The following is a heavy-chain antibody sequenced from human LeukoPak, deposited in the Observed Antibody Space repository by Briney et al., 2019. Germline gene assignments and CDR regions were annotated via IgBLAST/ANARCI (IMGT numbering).Heavy chain of an antibody. V-gene: IGHV3-7*01. CDR3: AVAAAGTIFDY. Sequence: PGGSLRLSCAASGFTFSIYWMSCVRQAPGKGVEGVANIKQDGSEKYYVDSVKGRFTLSQDNAKTSLYLQMNRLRAEDTAVYYCAVAAAGTIFDYWGQGTLVTVSS. D-gene: IGHD6-13*01. CDR1: GFTFSIYW. CDR2: IKQDGSEK. J-gene: IGHJ4*02.